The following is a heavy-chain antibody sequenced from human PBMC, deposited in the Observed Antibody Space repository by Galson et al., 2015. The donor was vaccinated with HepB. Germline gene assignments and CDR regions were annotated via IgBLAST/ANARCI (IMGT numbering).Heavy chain of an antibody. J-gene: IGHJ5*02. CDR2: INTNTGNP. V-gene: IGHV7-4-1*02. Sequence: SVKVSCKASGYTFTSYAMNWVRQAPGQGLEWMGWINTNTGNPTYAQGFTGRFVFSLDTSVSTAYLQISSLKAEDTAVYYCARGPYYYGSGSYSPPYNWFDPWGQGTLVTVSS. CDR1: GYTFTSYA. CDR3: ARGPYYYGSGSYSPPYNWFDP. D-gene: IGHD3-10*01.